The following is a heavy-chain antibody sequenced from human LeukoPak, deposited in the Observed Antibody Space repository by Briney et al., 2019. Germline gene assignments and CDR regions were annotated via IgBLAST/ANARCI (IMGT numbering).Heavy chain of an antibody. CDR2: IYYSGST. CDR3: ARFYYYGSEY. CDR1: GGSISSGGYY. V-gene: IGHV4-31*03. Sequence: SETLSLTCTVSGGSISSGGYYWSWIRQHPGKGLEWIGYIYYSGSTYYNPSLKSRATISVDTSKNQFSLKLSSVTAADTAVYYCARFYYYGSEYWGQGTLVTVSS. J-gene: IGHJ4*02. D-gene: IGHD3-10*01.